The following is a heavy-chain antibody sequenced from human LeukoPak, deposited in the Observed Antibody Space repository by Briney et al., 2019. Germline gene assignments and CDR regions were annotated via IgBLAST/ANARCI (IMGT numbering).Heavy chain of an antibody. D-gene: IGHD2-15*01. CDR1: GFTFSNAW. CDR3: ATYSGSASTGFYFGD. V-gene: IGHV3-15*01. J-gene: IGHJ4*02. Sequence: GSLRLSCAASGFTFSNAWMNWVRQAPGKGLEWVGHIKSKTDGGTTDYAAPVKGRFTISRDDSKNTLYLQMNSLETEDTALYYCATYSGSASTGFYFGDWGQGTLVTVSS. CDR2: IKSKTDGGTT.